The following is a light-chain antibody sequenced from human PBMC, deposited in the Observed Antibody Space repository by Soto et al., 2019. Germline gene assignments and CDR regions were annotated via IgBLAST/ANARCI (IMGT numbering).Light chain of an antibody. J-gene: IGKJ2*01. CDR1: QSVTSSY. CDR3: QHYGSSAYT. CDR2: GAS. Sequence: EIVLTQSPGTLSLSPGARATLSCRASQSVTSSYLAWYQQKPGQAPRLLIFGASGRATGIPDRFSGSGSGTDFTLTISRLEPEDFAVYYCQHYGSSAYTFGQGTKLEIK. V-gene: IGKV3-20*01.